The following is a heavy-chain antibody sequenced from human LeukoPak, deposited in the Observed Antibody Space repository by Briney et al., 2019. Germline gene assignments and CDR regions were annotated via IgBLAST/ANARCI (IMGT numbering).Heavy chain of an antibody. CDR3: ARDESRRKSHYNYALDV. CDR2: IWSYGSNK. V-gene: IGHV3-33*01. J-gene: IGHJ6*02. CDR1: GFIFSNYG. Sequence: PGGSLRLSCAASGFIFSNYGMHWVREAPGEGGEWGADIWSYGSNKYYADSVNGRFTISRDNSKNTLYLQMHSLRAEDTAVYYCARDESRRKSHYNYALDVWGQGTTVTVSS.